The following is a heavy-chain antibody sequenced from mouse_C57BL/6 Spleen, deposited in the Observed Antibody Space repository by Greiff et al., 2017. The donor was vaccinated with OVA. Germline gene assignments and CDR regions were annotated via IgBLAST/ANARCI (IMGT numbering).Heavy chain of an antibody. CDR2: IDPSDSET. Sequence: QVHVKQSGAELVRPGSSVKLSCKASGYTFTSYWMHWVKQRPIQGLEWIGNIDPSDSETHYNQKFKDKATLTVDKSSSTAYMQLSSLTSEDSAVYYCARYGLKFAYWGQGTLVTVSA. D-gene: IGHD1-3*01. CDR3: ARYGLKFAY. V-gene: IGHV1-52*01. J-gene: IGHJ3*01. CDR1: GYTFTSYW.